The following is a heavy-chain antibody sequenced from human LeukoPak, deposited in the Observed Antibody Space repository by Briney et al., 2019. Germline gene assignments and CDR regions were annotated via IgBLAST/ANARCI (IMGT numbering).Heavy chain of an antibody. CDR1: GYTITGYY. V-gene: IGHV1-2*04. CDR2: INPNSGGT. Sequence: ASVKVSCKASGYTITGYYMHWVRQAPGQGLEWMGWINPNSGGTNYAQKFQGWVTMTRDTSISTAYMELSRLRSDDTAVYYCARQDLNDYDPFDYWGQGTLVTVSS. CDR3: ARQDLNDYDPFDY. D-gene: IGHD4-17*01. J-gene: IGHJ4*02.